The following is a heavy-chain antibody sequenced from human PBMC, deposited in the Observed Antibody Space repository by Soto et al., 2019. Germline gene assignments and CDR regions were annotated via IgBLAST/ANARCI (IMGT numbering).Heavy chain of an antibody. Sequence: EVQVVESGGGLVQPGGSLRLSCAASGFTFSNFWMSWVRQTPGKGLEWVANIKQDGSETQYVDSAKGRFTISRDNGKNSLYLQMNSLRAEDTAVYYCAKAGYFGSGSHGDYYYYGMDVWGQGTTVTVSS. CDR2: IKQDGSET. J-gene: IGHJ6*02. V-gene: IGHV3-7*03. CDR1: GFTFSNFW. D-gene: IGHD3-10*01. CDR3: AKAGYFGSGSHGDYYYYGMDV.